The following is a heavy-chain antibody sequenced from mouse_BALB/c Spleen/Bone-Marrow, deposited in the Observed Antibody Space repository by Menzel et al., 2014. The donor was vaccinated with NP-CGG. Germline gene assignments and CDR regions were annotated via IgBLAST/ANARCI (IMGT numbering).Heavy chain of an antibody. CDR2: IYPYNGNT. V-gene: IGHV1S29*02. CDR1: GYTFTDYN. D-gene: IGHD2-4*01. J-gene: IGHJ3*01. Sequence: VQLQQPGPELVKPGASVKISCKASGYTFTDYNVHWVKQNHGKSLEWIGYIYPYNGNTGYNQKFKSKATLTVDNSSSTAYMELRSLTSEDSAVYYCARGVYYDYDVWFANWGQGTLVTVSA. CDR3: ARGVYYDYDVWFAN.